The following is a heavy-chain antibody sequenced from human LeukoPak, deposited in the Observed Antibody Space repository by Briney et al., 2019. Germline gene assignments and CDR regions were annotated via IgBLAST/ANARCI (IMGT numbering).Heavy chain of an antibody. CDR2: IYNHGDT. D-gene: IGHD5-24*01. Sequence: PSETLSLTCTVSGGPITSSAYYWVWVRQSPGRGLEWLGSIYNHGDTYYNPSYESRVTIAIETSKNQFSLKMTSVTAADTAAYYCTSRGFRLPLDAFDVWGQGTRVAVSS. CDR1: GGPITSSAYY. CDR3: TSRGFRLPLDAFDV. V-gene: IGHV4-39*01. J-gene: IGHJ3*01.